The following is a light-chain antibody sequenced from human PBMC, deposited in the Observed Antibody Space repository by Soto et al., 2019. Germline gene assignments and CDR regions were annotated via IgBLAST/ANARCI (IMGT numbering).Light chain of an antibody. CDR2: GVS. CDR1: QPVNSGY. J-gene: IGKJ1*01. Sequence: IVLTQSPGTLSLSPGEGATLSCRASQPVNSGYLAWYQQKPGQAPRLLMYGVSTRDTGIPDRFSGSGAGTDFTLTISRLEPGDFALYYCQVYGSSPKTFGQGTKVEF. V-gene: IGKV3-20*01. CDR3: QVYGSSPKT.